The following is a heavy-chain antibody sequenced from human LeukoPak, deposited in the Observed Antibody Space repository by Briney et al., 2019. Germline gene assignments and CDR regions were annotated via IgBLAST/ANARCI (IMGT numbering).Heavy chain of an antibody. Sequence: ASVKVSCKASGGTFSSYAISWVRQAPGQGLEWMGRIIPILGIANYAQKFQGRVTITADKSTSTAYMELSSLRSEDTAVYYCARGSYGDYAFHWGQGTLVTVSS. CDR3: ARGSYGDYAFH. CDR1: GGTFSSYA. J-gene: IGHJ4*02. CDR2: IIPILGIA. D-gene: IGHD4-17*01. V-gene: IGHV1-69*04.